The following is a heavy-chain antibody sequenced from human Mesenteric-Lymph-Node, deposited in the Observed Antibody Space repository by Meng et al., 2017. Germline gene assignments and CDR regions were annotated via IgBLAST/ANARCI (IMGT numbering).Heavy chain of an antibody. CDR2: IYYSGGT. CDR3: ARVGWRQWSFDL. CDR1: GGSISRGDYY. Sequence: QVQRQESGPGPVQPSQTLSLTGTVSGGSISRGDYYWSWIRQPPGKGLELIGHIYYSGGTSYNPSLKSRVTISVDTSNNQFSLKLSSVTAADTAVYYCARVGWRQWSFDLWGRGTLVTVSS. V-gene: IGHV4-30-4*01. D-gene: IGHD5-18*01. J-gene: IGHJ2*01.